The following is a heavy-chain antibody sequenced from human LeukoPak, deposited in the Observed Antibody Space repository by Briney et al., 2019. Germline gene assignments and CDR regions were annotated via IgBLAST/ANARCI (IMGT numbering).Heavy chain of an antibody. V-gene: IGHV3-11*01. CDR3: LGNYYDSSGYFKYYFDY. CDR2: ISSSGSTI. Sequence: GSLRLSCASSGITFSDYYMSWIRQAPGKGLEWVSYISSSGSTIYYADSVKGRFTISRDNAKNSLYLQMNSLRAEDTAVYYCLGNYYDSSGYFKYYFDYWGQGTLVTVSS. J-gene: IGHJ4*02. D-gene: IGHD3-22*01. CDR1: GITFSDYY.